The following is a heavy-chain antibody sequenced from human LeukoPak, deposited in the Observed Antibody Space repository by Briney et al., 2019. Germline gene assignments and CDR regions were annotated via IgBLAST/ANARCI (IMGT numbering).Heavy chain of an antibody. J-gene: IGHJ4*02. CDR3: TTSWY. D-gene: IGHD6-6*01. CDR2: IKSKPDGGTT. Sequence: PGGSLRLSCAVSGFTFTNAWMNWVRQVPGKGLEWVGRIKSKPDGGTTDYAAPAKGRFTISRDDSKNTLYLQMNSLKTEDAAVYYCTTSWYWGQGTLVTVSS. V-gene: IGHV3-15*01. CDR1: GFTFTNAW.